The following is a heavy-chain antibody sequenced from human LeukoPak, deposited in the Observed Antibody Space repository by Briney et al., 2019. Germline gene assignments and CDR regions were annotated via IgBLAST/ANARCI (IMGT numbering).Heavy chain of an antibody. Sequence: SETLSLTCAVYGGSFSGYYWSWIRQPPGKGLEWIGEINHSGNTNYNPSLKSRVTISVDTSKNQFSLKLSSVTAADTAVYYCARGPNRLRWPPGGFDIWGQGTMVTVSS. D-gene: IGHD4-23*01. J-gene: IGHJ3*02. V-gene: IGHV4-34*01. CDR1: GGSFSGYY. CDR3: ARGPNRLRWPPGGFDI. CDR2: INHSGNT.